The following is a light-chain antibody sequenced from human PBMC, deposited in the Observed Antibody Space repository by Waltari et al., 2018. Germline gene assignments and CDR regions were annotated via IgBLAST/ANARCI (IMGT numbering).Light chain of an antibody. CDR1: SSDVGGYNY. CDR2: DVS. V-gene: IGLV2-14*03. J-gene: IGLJ3*02. Sequence: QSALTQPASVSGSPGQSITISCTGTSSDVGGYNYVPWYQQHSGKAPKLMIYDVSNRPSGVSNRFSGSKSGNTASLTISGLQPEDEADYYCNSFTSSSTVVFGGGTKLTVL. CDR3: NSFTSSSTVV.